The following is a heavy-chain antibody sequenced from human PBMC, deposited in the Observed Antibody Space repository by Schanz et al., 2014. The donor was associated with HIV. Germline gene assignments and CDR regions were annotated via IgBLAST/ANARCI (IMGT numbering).Heavy chain of an antibody. CDR2: ISYDGSNK. D-gene: IGHD2-8*01. Sequence: QVQLVESGGGVVQPGRSLRLSCAASGFTFSSYGMHWVRQAPGKGLEWVAVISYDGSNKYYADSVKGRFTISRDDSKNTLYLQMNSLRTEDTAMYHCARPTRGIGYCTNGVCYGEDHWGQGTLVTVSS. CDR3: ARPTRGIGYCTNGVCYGEDH. V-gene: IGHV3-30*03. J-gene: IGHJ4*02. CDR1: GFTFSSYG.